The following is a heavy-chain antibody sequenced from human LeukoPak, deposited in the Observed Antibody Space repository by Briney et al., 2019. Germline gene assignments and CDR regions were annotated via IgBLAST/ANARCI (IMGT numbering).Heavy chain of an antibody. J-gene: IGHJ4*02. CDR3: ARAQMGTPTDC. Sequence: SETLSLTCTVSGGSISSGGYYWSWIRQHPGKGLEWIGYIYYSGSTYYNPSLKSRVTISVDTSKNQFSLRLSSVTAADTAVYYCARAQMGTPTDCWGQGTLVTVSS. V-gene: IGHV4-31*03. CDR1: GGSISSGGYY. D-gene: IGHD1-14*01. CDR2: IYYSGST.